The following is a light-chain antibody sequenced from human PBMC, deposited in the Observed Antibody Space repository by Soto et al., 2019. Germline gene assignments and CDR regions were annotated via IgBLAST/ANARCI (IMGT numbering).Light chain of an antibody. Sequence: QSVLPQPASVTGSPGQSITISCTGTSSDVGGYNYVSWYQQHPGKAPKLMIYDVSNRPSGVSNRFSGSKSGNTASLTISGPQAEDEADYYCSSYTSSSTYVFGTGTRSPS. J-gene: IGLJ1*01. CDR2: DVS. V-gene: IGLV2-14*01. CDR3: SSYTSSSTYV. CDR1: SSDVGGYNY.